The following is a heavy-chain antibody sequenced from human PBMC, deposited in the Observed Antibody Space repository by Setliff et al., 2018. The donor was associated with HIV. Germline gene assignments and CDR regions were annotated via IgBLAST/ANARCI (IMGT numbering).Heavy chain of an antibody. D-gene: IGHD2-2*01. Sequence: GESLKISCKASGYSFTTYWIGWVRQMPGKGLEWMGNIYPGDSDTRYSPSFQGQVTISADESISTACLQWSSLKASDTAMYYCARSGVVPAAIGYAFDIWGQGTVVTVSS. CDR1: GYSFTTYW. CDR3: ARSGVVPAAIGYAFDI. V-gene: IGHV5-51*01. CDR2: IYPGDSDT. J-gene: IGHJ3*02.